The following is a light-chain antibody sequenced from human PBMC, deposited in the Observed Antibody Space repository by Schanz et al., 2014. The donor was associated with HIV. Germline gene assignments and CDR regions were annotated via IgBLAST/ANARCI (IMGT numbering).Light chain of an antibody. Sequence: EIVMTQSPATLSVSPGDTVTLSCRASQSVGSMLDWFQQKPGQAPRLVIFRASTRATGFPARFSGSGSGTDFTLTISSLEPEDFAVYYCQYFGNSGGTFGGGTKVEIK. J-gene: IGKJ4*01. V-gene: IGKV3-15*01. CDR3: QYFGNSGGT. CDR2: RAS. CDR1: QSVGSM.